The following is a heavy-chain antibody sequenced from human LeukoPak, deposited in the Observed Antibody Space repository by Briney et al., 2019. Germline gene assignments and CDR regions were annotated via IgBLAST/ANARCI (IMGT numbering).Heavy chain of an antibody. CDR1: GFTFSSYS. D-gene: IGHD3-10*01. CDR2: ISSSSSTI. CDR3: ARGRPPGS. J-gene: IGHJ4*02. V-gene: IGHV3-48*04. Sequence: GGSLRLSCAASGFTFSSYSMNWVRQAPGKGLEWVSYISSSSSTIYYADSVKGRFTISRDNAKNSLYLQMNSLKAEDTAVYYCARGRPPGSWGQGTLVTVSS.